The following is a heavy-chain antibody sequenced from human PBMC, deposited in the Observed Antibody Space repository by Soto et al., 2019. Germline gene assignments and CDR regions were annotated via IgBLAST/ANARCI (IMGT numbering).Heavy chain of an antibody. J-gene: IGHJ5*02. Sequence: ASVKVSCKASGYTFTSYDINWVRQATGQGLEWMGWMHPNSGNTGYAQKFHGRVTMTRNTSISTAYMELGSLRSEDTAVYYCARVDCSSTSCYTDWFDPWGQGPLVNVPS. V-gene: IGHV1-8*01. D-gene: IGHD2-2*02. CDR2: MHPNSGNT. CDR3: ARVDCSSTSCYTDWFDP. CDR1: GYTFTSYD.